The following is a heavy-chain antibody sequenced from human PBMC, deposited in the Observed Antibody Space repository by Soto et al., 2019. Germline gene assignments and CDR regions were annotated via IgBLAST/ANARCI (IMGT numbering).Heavy chain of an antibody. CDR1: GFTVRSSY. V-gene: IGHV3-53*01. Sequence: EVHVVESGGGLIQPGGSLRLSCVASGFTVRSSYMNWVRQAPGKGLEWVSTMYSGGTPYYADSVKGRFSNSRDNSKNTLYLQMNNLRVEDTAVYYCARGVLWGSGEGMDVWGQGTTVTVSS. J-gene: IGHJ6*02. CDR2: MYSGGTP. D-gene: IGHD6-19*01. CDR3: ARGVLWGSGEGMDV.